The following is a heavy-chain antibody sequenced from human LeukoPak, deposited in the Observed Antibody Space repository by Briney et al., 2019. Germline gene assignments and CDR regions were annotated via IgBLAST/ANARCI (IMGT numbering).Heavy chain of an antibody. CDR3: VREGEGPLSKDFDY. Sequence: ASVKVSCKASGYAFTGYYMHWVRQAPGQGLEWMGWINPNSGGTNYAQKFQGRVTMTRDTSMSTAYMELTRLTSDDTAVYYCVREGEGPLSKDFDYWGQGTLVTVSS. V-gene: IGHV1-2*02. D-gene: IGHD2/OR15-2a*01. J-gene: IGHJ4*02. CDR1: GYAFTGYY. CDR2: INPNSGGT.